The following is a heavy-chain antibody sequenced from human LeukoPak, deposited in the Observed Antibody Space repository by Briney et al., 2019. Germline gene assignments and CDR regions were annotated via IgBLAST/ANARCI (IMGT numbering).Heavy chain of an antibody. CDR2: ISSSSSYI. D-gene: IGHD2-21*01. V-gene: IGHV3-21*01. CDR3: VRGANAGVIIDN. J-gene: IGHJ4*02. CDR1: GFTFSSYS. Sequence: GGSLRLSCAASGFTFSSYSMNWVRQAPGKGLEWVSSISSSSSYIYYADSVKGRFTISRDNAKNSLYLQMNSLRAEDTAVYYCVRGANAGVIIDNWGQGTLVTVSS.